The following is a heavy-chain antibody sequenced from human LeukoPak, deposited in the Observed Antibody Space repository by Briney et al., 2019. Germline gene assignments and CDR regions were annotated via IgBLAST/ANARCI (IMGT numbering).Heavy chain of an antibody. Sequence: GGSLRLSCAASGFTFSNYGIHWVRQAPGTGLEWVAIIWSDGSNKYYADSVKGRFTISRDNSKNTLFLQMNSLRAEDTAVYFCARALFAGAFYGMDVWGQGTTVTVSS. CDR1: GFTFSNYG. D-gene: IGHD3-10*01. CDR2: IWSDGSNK. J-gene: IGHJ6*02. CDR3: ARALFAGAFYGMDV. V-gene: IGHV3-33*01.